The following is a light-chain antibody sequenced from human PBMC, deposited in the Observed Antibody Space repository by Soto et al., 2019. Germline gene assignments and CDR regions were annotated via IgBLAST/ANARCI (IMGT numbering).Light chain of an antibody. CDR1: SSDVGNYNY. CDR2: MVS. Sequence: QSALTQPASVSGSPGQSITISCTGTSSDVGNYNYVSWYQQYPGRVPKLLIYMVSNRPSGVSNRFSGSKSGNTASLTISGLQVEDEADYFCTSPTPGSLYVFGTGTKLTVL. V-gene: IGLV2-14*01. J-gene: IGLJ1*01. CDR3: TSPTPGSLYV.